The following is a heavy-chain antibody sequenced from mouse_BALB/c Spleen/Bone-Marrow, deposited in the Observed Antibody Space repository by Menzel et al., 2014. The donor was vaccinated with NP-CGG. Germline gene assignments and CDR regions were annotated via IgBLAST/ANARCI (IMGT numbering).Heavy chain of an antibody. CDR3: ARDGGYGWFAY. J-gene: IGHJ3*01. CDR2: IWGDGST. V-gene: IGHV2-6-7*01. Sequence: VKLQESGPGLVAPSQSLSITCTVSGFSLTGYGANWVRQPPGKGLEWLGMIWGDGSTDYNSALKSRLSISKDNSKSQVFLKMNSLQTDDTARYYCARDGGYGWFAYWGQGTLVTVSA. CDR1: GFSLTGYG. D-gene: IGHD2-2*01.